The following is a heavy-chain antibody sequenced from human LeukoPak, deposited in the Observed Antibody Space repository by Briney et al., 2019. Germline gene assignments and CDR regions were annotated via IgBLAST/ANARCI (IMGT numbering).Heavy chain of an antibody. CDR1: GGSFSGYY. CDR3: ARETPSSIAARRTYYFDY. V-gene: IGHV4-34*01. CDR2: INDSGST. J-gene: IGHJ4*02. Sequence: SETLSLTCAVYGGSFSGYYWSWIRQPPGKGVEWIGEINDSGSTNYNPSLKSRVTISVDTSKNKFSLNLSSVTAPDTAVYYCARETPSSIAARRTYYFDYWGQGTLVTVSS. D-gene: IGHD6-6*01.